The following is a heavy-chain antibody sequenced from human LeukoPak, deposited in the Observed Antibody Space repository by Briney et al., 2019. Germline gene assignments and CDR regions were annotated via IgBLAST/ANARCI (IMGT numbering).Heavy chain of an antibody. CDR3: ARDRYILTGYYYFDY. CDR1: GFTFSDYY. Sequence: GGSLRLSCAASGFTFSDYYMSWIRQAPGKGLEWVSYISSSSSYINYADSVKGRFTISRDDAKNSLYLQMNRLRAEDTAVYYCARDRYILTGYYYFDYWGQGTLVTVSS. D-gene: IGHD3-9*01. CDR2: ISSSSSYI. V-gene: IGHV3-11*06. J-gene: IGHJ4*02.